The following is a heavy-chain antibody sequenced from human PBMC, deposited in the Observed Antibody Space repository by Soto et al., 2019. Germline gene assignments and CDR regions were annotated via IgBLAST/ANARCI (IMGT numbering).Heavy chain of an antibody. J-gene: IGHJ6*02. Sequence: QVQLVQSGAEVKKPGASVKVSCKSSGYTFSTYGITWVRQAPGQGLEWMGWISTYTRNTIYAQKFQGRVTVTAATSTNTVYMELRSLRSDDPAMYFCARDRDYYGLGTKNAMDVWGQGTTVTV. D-gene: IGHD3-10*01. CDR1: GYTFSTYG. V-gene: IGHV1-18*01. CDR3: ARDRDYYGLGTKNAMDV. CDR2: ISTYTRNT.